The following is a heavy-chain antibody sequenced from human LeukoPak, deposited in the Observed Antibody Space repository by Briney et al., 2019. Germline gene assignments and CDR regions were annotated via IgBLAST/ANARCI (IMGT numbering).Heavy chain of an antibody. Sequence: GGSLRLSCAASGFTFSSYSMNWVRQAPGKGLEWVSSISSSSSYIYYADSVKGRFTISRDNAKNSLYLQMNSLRAEDTAVYYCAGWELEMDDAFDIWGQGTMVTVSS. D-gene: IGHD1-26*01. CDR3: AGWELEMDDAFDI. J-gene: IGHJ3*02. CDR2: ISSSSSYI. CDR1: GFTFSSYS. V-gene: IGHV3-21*01.